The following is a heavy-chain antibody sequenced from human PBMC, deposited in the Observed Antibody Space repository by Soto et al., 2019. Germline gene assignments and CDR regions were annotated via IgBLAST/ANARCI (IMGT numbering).Heavy chain of an antibody. Sequence: GWSMGLSCSASGFTVSIYAMHWVRQAPGKGLEYVSAVSTNGGTSYYADSVKGRFTISRDNSRNTLYLQMNSLRPEDTAVYYCVKDRAPREGYKTQPGSWGLGTLVTVSS. CDR2: VSTNGGTS. J-gene: IGHJ5*02. D-gene: IGHD5-12*01. V-gene: IGHV3-64D*06. CDR1: GFTVSIYA. CDR3: VKDRAPREGYKTQPGS.